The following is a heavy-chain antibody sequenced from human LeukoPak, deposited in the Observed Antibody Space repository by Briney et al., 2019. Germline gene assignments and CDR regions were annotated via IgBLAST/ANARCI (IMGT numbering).Heavy chain of an antibody. Sequence: PSETLSLTCAVYGGSFTNYYWTWIRQPPGEGLEWIGEINHSGSTKYNPSLESRVTISVDTSKNQFPLKLSSVTAADTAVYYCARKNYDSNDYSFDYWGQGTLVTVSS. V-gene: IGHV4-34*01. CDR3: ARKNYDSNDYSFDY. CDR1: GGSFTNYY. J-gene: IGHJ4*02. CDR2: INHSGST. D-gene: IGHD3-22*01.